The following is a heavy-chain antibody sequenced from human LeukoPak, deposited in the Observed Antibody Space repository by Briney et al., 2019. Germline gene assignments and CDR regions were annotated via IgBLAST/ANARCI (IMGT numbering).Heavy chain of an antibody. CDR2: IWYVGSNE. D-gene: IGHD5-12*01. CDR1: GFTFSSYG. CDR3: ARGSNSGYDYSFDSFDY. Sequence: GGSLRLSCAASGFTFSSYGMRWVRQAPGKGLEWVAVIWYVGSNEYYADSVKGRFTISRDNSKNTLYLQMNSLRAEDTAIYYCARGSNSGYDYSFDSFDYWGQGTLVTVSS. V-gene: IGHV3-33*01. J-gene: IGHJ4*02.